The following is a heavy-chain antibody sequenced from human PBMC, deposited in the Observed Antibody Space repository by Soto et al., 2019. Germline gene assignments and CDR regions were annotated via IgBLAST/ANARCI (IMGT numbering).Heavy chain of an antibody. J-gene: IGHJ5*02. V-gene: IGHV3-74*01. D-gene: IGHD6-13*01. CDR1: GFTLSSYW. CDR2: IERDGSKP. Sequence: EVQLVESGGGLVQPGGSLSLSCAASGFTLSSYWLNWVRQAPGKGLVWVSRIERDGSKPAHADSVKGRFTISRHNAKNTLYLHMNSLSADDTAVYYCATLGGIKADGEDVPWGRGTLVTVAS. CDR3: ATLGGIKADGEDVP.